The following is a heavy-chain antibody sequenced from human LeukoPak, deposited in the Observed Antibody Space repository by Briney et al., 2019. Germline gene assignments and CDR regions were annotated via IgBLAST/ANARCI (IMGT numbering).Heavy chain of an antibody. CDR2: IYYSGST. D-gene: IGHD2-15*01. CDR3: ARDHRDCSGGSCSNNWFDP. J-gene: IGHJ5*02. Sequence: SETLSLTCTVSGGSISSYYWGWIRQPPGKGLEWIGSIYYSGSTYYNPSLKSRVTISVDTSKNQFSLKLSSVTAADTAVYYCARDHRDCSGGSCSNNWFDPWGQGTLVTVSS. CDR1: GGSISSYY. V-gene: IGHV4-39*07.